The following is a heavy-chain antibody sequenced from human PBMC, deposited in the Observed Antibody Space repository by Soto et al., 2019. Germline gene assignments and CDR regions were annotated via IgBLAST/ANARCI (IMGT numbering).Heavy chain of an antibody. V-gene: IGHV4-34*01. CDR2: INHSGST. Sequence: SETLSLTCAVHGGSFSGYYWSWIRQPPGKGLEWIGEINHSGSTNYNPSLKSRVTISVDTSKNQFSLKLSSVTAADTAVYYCARGYSSSWYGRVNWFDPWGQGTLVTVSS. CDR3: ARGYSSSWYGRVNWFDP. D-gene: IGHD6-13*01. J-gene: IGHJ5*02. CDR1: GGSFSGYY.